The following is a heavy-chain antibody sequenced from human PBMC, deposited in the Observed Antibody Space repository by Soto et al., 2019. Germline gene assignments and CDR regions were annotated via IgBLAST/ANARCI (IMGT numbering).Heavy chain of an antibody. CDR3: AREKNSSSWTYDAFDI. Sequence: GGSLRLSCAASGFTFSDYYMSWIRQAPGKGLEWVSYISSSGSTIYYADSVKGRFTISRDNAKNSLYLQMNSLRAEDTAVYYCAREKNSSSWTYDAFDIWGQGTMVTVSS. CDR1: GFTFSDYY. V-gene: IGHV3-11*01. D-gene: IGHD6-13*01. J-gene: IGHJ3*02. CDR2: ISSSGSTI.